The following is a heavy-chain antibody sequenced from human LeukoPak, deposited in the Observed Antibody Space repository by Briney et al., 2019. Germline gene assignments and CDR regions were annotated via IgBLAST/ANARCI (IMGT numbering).Heavy chain of an antibody. V-gene: IGHV4-34*01. CDR2: IYHSGIT. J-gene: IGHJ5*02. CDR3: ARGAPLICDWFDP. D-gene: IGHD2-15*01. Sequence: SETLSLTCAVYGGSFSGYYWSWIRQPPGKGLEWIGTIYHSGITYYNSSLKSRVTISVDTSKNQFSLNLNSVTAADTAVYYCARGAPLICDWFDPWGQGTLVTVSS. CDR1: GGSFSGYY.